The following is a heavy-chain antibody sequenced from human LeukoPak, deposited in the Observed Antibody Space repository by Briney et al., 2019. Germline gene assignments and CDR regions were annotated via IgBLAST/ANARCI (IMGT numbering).Heavy chain of an antibody. CDR2: INRSGST. D-gene: IGHD3-10*01. CDR1: GGPFSGHY. Sequence: SETLSLTCAVYGGPFSGHYWTWIRQPPGKGLEWIGEINRSGSTNYNPSLKSRVTISVDTSKNQFSLKLTSVTAADTAIYYCARVSDSGVGRYFDYWGQGTLVTVSS. CDR3: ARVSDSGVGRYFDY. V-gene: IGHV4-34*01. J-gene: IGHJ4*02.